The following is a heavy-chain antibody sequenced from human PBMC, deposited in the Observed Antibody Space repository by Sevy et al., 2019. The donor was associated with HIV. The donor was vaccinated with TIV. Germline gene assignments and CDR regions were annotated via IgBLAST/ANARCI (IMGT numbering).Heavy chain of an antibody. CDR1: GFTFRRYD. Sequence: GGSLRLSCAASGFTFRRYDMHWVRQAPGRGLEWVAVVASHGNYKSFADFVRGRFTISRDNARNSLDLQMTSLGTEDTAVYYCARLQSCCGDCYYFDSWGQGALVTVSS. CDR3: ARLQSCCGDCYYFDS. V-gene: IGHV3-30-3*01. CDR2: VASHGNYK. J-gene: IGHJ4*02. D-gene: IGHD2-21*02.